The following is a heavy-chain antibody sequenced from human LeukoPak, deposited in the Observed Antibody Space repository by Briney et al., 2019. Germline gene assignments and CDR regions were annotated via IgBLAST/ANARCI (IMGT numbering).Heavy chain of an antibody. V-gene: IGHV1-69*04. CDR1: GGTFGSYA. J-gene: IGHJ5*02. Sequence: ASVKVSCKASGGTFGSYAISWVRQAPGQGLEWMGRIIPILGIANYAQKFQGRVTMTEDTSTDTAYMELSSLRSEDTAVYYCATDSSSWYSILHSWGQGTLVTVSS. D-gene: IGHD6-13*01. CDR2: IIPILGIA. CDR3: ATDSSSWYSILHS.